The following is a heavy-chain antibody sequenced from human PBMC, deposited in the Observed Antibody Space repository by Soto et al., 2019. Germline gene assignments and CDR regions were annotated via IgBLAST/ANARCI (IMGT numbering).Heavy chain of an antibody. Sequence: ASVEVSCKASGGTFRSYAISWVRQAPGQGREWMGGSIPIFGTANYAQKFQGRVTITADKSTSTANMELSSLRSEDTAVYYCASTNDYYDSSGYYITWGQGTLVTVSS. CDR3: ASTNDYYDSSGYYIT. J-gene: IGHJ4*02. CDR1: GGTFRSYA. D-gene: IGHD3-22*01. CDR2: SIPIFGTA. V-gene: IGHV1-69*06.